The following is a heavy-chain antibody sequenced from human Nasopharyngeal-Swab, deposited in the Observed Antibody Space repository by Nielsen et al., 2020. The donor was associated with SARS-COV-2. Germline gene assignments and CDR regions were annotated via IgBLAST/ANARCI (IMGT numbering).Heavy chain of an antibody. V-gene: IGHV5-51*01. J-gene: IGHJ3*02. CDR3: ARQQIIGTTAPLGPFDI. Sequence: GESLKISCKGSGYSFTRHWIGWVRQMPGKGLEWMWTIYPGDSDARYSPSFLGQVTISADKSINTAYLQWSSLKASDTAMYYCARQQIIGTTAPLGPFDIWGQGTMVTVSS. CDR1: GYSFTRHW. CDR2: IYPGDSDA. D-gene: IGHD1-1*01.